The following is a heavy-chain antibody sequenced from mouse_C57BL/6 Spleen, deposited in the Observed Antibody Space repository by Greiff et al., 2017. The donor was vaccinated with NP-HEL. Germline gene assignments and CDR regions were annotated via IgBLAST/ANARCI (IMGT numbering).Heavy chain of an antibody. CDR2: IDPSDSET. V-gene: IGHV1-52*01. J-gene: IGHJ4*01. D-gene: IGHD4-1*01. Sequence: QVQLQQPGAELVRPGSSVKLSCKASGYTFTSYWMHWVKQRPIQGLEWIGNIDPSDSETHYNQKFKDKATLTVDKSSGTAYMQLSSLTSEDSAVYYCARGNWDDYAMDYWGQGTSVTVSS. CDR1: GYTFTSYW. CDR3: ARGNWDDYAMDY.